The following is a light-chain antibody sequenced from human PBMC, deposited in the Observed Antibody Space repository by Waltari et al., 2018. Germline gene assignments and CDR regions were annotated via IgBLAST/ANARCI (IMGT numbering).Light chain of an antibody. CDR1: SDDIGTYDG. Sequence: QSALTQPPSLSKSLGQSVTISCAGTSDDIGTYDGVSWYQQHSAAAPRLLIFEVDKRPRGVSTRFSGSKSGDTASLTISGLQPEDEADYFCGSYRTGISWVFGGGTRLTVL. CDR2: EVD. V-gene: IGLV2-18*02. CDR3: GSYRTGISWV. J-gene: IGLJ3*02.